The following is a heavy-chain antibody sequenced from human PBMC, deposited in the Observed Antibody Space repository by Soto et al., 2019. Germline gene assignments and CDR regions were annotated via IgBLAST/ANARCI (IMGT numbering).Heavy chain of an antibody. Sequence: PGGSLRLSCAASGFTFSSYAMHWVRQAPGKGLEWVAVISYDGSNKYYADSVKGRFTISRDNSKNTLYLQMNSLRAEDTAVYYCARDGRRYDFWSGYHYYFDYWGQGTLVTVSS. CDR2: ISYDGSNK. V-gene: IGHV3-30-3*01. CDR3: ARDGRRYDFWSGYHYYFDY. CDR1: GFTFSSYA. J-gene: IGHJ4*02. D-gene: IGHD3-3*01.